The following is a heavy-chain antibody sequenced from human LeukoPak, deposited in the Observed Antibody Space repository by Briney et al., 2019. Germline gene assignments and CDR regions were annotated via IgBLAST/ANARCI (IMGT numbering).Heavy chain of an antibody. V-gene: IGHV3-30*02. CDR2: IRFDGSNK. J-gene: IGHJ4*02. D-gene: IGHD1-14*01. CDR3: PKDGPDFDY. CDR1: GFSFSDYG. Sequence: GGSLRLPCAASGFSFSDYGMHWVRQAPGKGLEWVTFIRFDGSNKYYADSVKGRFTISRDNSKNTLYLQMNSLRTEDTAVYYCPKDGPDFDYWGQGTLVTVSS.